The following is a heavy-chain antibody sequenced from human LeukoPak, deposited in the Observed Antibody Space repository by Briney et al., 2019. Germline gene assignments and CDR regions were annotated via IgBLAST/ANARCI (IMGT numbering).Heavy chain of an antibody. CDR2: IYHSGST. CDR3: ARGRGEGGPDETWFDP. Sequence: PSETLSLTCTVSGYSISSGYYWGWIRQPPGKGLEWIGSIYHSGSTYYNPSLKSRVTISVDTSKNQFSLKLSSVTAADTAVYYCARGRGEGGPDETWFDPWGQGTLVTVSS. V-gene: IGHV4-38-2*02. J-gene: IGHJ5*02. CDR1: GYSISSGYY. D-gene: IGHD3-16*01.